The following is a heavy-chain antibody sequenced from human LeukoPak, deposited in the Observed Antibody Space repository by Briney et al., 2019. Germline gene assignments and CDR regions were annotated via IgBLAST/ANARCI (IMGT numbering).Heavy chain of an antibody. V-gene: IGHV4-30-2*01. CDR3: ARAKGVVMTAFDI. CDR1: GGSISSGGYS. CDR2: IYHSGST. D-gene: IGHD3-22*01. J-gene: IGHJ3*02. Sequence: RPSQTLSLTCAVSGGSISSGGYSWSWIRQPPGKGLEWIGYIYHSGSTYYNPSLKSRVTISVDRSKNQFSLKLSSVTAADTAVYYCARAKGVVMTAFDIWGQGTMVTVSS.